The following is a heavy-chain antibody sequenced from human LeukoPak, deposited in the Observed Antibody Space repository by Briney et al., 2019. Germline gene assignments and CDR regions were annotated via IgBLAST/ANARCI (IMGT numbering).Heavy chain of an antibody. J-gene: IGHJ2*01. CDR2: IFYTGST. CDR1: GGSVNTGGYY. CDR3: AREALEVVPAAVRYFDL. Sequence: KPSETLSLTCSVSGGSVNTGGYYWSWIRQPPGKGLEWIGYIFYTGSTFYNPSLKSRLYISLDTSKNQFSLNLTSVTAADTAVYYCAREALEVVPAAVRYFDLWGRGTLVSVSS. D-gene: IGHD2-2*01. V-gene: IGHV4-31*03.